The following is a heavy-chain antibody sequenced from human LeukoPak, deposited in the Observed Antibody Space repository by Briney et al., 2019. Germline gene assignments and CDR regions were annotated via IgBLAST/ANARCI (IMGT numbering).Heavy chain of an antibody. V-gene: IGHV3-73*01. Sequence: GGSLRLSCAASGFIFSGSTMHWVRQASGKGLEWVGRIRSKAHSYATAYAASLKGRFTISRDDSKNTAYLQLNSLKTEDTAVYYCARRGGSPKDYYYGMDVWGQGTTVIVSS. D-gene: IGHD1-26*01. CDR3: ARRGGSPKDYYYGMDV. CDR2: IRSKAHSYAT. CDR1: GFIFSGST. J-gene: IGHJ6*02.